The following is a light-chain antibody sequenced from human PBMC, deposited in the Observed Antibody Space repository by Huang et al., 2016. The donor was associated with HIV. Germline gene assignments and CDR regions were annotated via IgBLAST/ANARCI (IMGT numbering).Light chain of an antibody. CDR1: QSISSY. J-gene: IGKJ2*01. CDR3: QHSYSPPYT. V-gene: IGKV1-39*01. Sequence: DIQMTQSPSSLSASVGDRVTITCRASQSISSYLNWYQQKPGNAPNLLIYASSTLQSGVPSRFSCSGLGTDFTLTISSLRPEDFATYYSQHSYSPPYTFGQGTKLEIK. CDR2: ASS.